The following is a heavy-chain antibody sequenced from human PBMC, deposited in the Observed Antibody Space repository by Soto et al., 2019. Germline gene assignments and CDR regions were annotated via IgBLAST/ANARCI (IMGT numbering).Heavy chain of an antibody. CDR3: ARDLTLGAVAGTDAFDI. D-gene: IGHD6-19*01. CDR1: GYTFTSYG. Sequence: QVQLVQSGAEVKKPGASVKVSCKASGYTFTSYGISWVRQAPGHGLEWMGWVSAYNGNTNYAQKLQGRVTMTTDTSTSTAYMERRSLRSDDTAVYYCARDLTLGAVAGTDAFDIWGQGTMVTVSS. V-gene: IGHV1-18*01. CDR2: VSAYNGNT. J-gene: IGHJ3*02.